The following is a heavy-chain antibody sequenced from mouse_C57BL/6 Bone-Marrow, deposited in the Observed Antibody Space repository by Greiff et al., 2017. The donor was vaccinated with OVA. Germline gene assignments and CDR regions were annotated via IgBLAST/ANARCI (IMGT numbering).Heavy chain of an antibody. CDR3: ARHYYGSSFYAMAY. CDR2: ISNLAYSI. V-gene: IGHV5-15*01. CDR1: GFTFSDYG. Sequence: EVKLVESGGGLVQPGGSLKLSCAASGFTFSDYGMAWVRQAPRKGPEWVAFISNLAYSIYYADTVTGRFTLSRENAKNTLYLEMSSLRSEDTAMYYGARHYYGSSFYAMAYWGQGTSVTVSS. D-gene: IGHD1-1*01. J-gene: IGHJ4*01.